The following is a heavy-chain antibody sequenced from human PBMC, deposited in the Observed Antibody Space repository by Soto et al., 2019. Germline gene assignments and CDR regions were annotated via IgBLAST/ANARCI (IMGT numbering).Heavy chain of an antibody. J-gene: IGHJ4*02. CDR3: IKVLTRGVGVPRFYFDS. CDR2: INADGGST. V-gene: IGHV3-74*01. D-gene: IGHD3-9*01. Sequence: EVQLVESGGGLVQPGGSLRLSCAASGFTFSNDWMHWVRQAPGKGLEWVSRINADGGSTHYADSVRGRFTISRDNAKNTLFLQLNSLRGEDTAIYYCIKVLTRGVGVPRFYFDSWGQGTLVTVSA. CDR1: GFTFSNDW.